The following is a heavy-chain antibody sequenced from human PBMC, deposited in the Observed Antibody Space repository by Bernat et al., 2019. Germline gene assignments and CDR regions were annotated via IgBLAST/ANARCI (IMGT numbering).Heavy chain of an antibody. CDR2: ISYDGSNK. V-gene: IGHV3-30-3*01. Sequence: QVQLVESGGGVVQPGRSLRLSCAASGFTFSSYAMHWVRQAPGKGLEWVAVISYDGSNKYYADSVKGRFTISRDNSKNTLYLQMNSLKTEDTAVYYCTTDMVGGSPHYYYCYGMDVWGQGTTVTVSS. CDR3: TTDMVGGSPHYYYCYGMDV. J-gene: IGHJ6*02. CDR1: GFTFSSYA. D-gene: IGHD3-10*01.